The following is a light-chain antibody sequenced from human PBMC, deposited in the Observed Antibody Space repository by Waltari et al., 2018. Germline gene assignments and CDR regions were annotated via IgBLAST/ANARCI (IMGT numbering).Light chain of an antibody. Sequence: IVLTQSPLSLPVTLGQPASITCRSSRSLVHSDGFTYLNWFHQRPGQSPRRLIYRVSNRDSGVPDRFSGSGSGSDFTLKITRVEAEDVGVYYCMQTADWPASFGQGTKVEIK. CDR2: RVS. V-gene: IGKV2-30*02. CDR3: MQTADWPAS. J-gene: IGKJ1*01. CDR1: RSLVHSDGFTY.